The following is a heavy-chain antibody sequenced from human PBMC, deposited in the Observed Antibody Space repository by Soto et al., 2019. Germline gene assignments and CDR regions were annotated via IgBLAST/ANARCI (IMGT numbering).Heavy chain of an antibody. V-gene: IGHV1-18*01. CDR1: GYTFTSYG. CDR2: ISAYNGNT. D-gene: IGHD3-22*01. J-gene: IGHJ5*02. CDR3: ARSHDSSGYYYVPGFDP. Sequence: ASVKVSCKASGYTFTSYGISWVRQAPGQGLEWMGWISAYNGNTNYAQKLQGRVTMTTDTSMSTAYMELRSLRSDDTSVYYCARSHDSSGYYYVPGFDPWGQGTLVTVSS.